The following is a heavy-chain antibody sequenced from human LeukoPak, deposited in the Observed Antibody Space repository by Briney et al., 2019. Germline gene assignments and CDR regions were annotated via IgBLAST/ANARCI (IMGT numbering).Heavy chain of an antibody. D-gene: IGHD3-22*01. J-gene: IGHJ3*02. Sequence: GGSLRLSCAASGFTFSSYEMNWVRQAPGKGLEWVSYISSSGSTIYYADSVKGRFTISRDNAKNSLHLQMNSLRAEDTAVYYCARDPLDYYDSSGYQPTGDAFDIWGQGTMVTVSS. V-gene: IGHV3-48*03. CDR1: GFTFSSYE. CDR3: ARDPLDYYDSSGYQPTGDAFDI. CDR2: ISSSGSTI.